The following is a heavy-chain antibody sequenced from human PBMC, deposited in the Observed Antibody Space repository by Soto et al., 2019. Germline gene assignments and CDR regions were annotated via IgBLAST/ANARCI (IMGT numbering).Heavy chain of an antibody. Sequence: QVQVKQWGAGVLKPSETLSLTCGVYGGSFSGYYWTWLRQPPGKGLEWIGEISHRGSTDYNPSLWGRFTIAIDASKNQLSLNVNSVTAAETAVYYCARAPMSDWSLCSPWGQGILVTVSS. J-gene: IGHJ4*02. CDR3: ARAPMSDWSLCSP. V-gene: IGHV4-34*01. D-gene: IGHD3-10*02. CDR1: GGSFSGYY. CDR2: ISHRGST.